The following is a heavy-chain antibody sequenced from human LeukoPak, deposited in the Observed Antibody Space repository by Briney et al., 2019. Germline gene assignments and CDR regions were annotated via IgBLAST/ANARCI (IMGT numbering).Heavy chain of an antibody. CDR1: GFTVSSNY. V-gene: IGHV3-53*01. D-gene: IGHD4-17*01. CDR2: IYSGGST. Sequence: GGSLRLSCAASGFTVSSNYMSWVRQAPGKGLEWVSVIYSGGSTYYADSVKGRFTISRDNSKNTLYLQMNSLRAEDTAVYYCAKPNDYGDYEDYWGQGTLVTVSS. J-gene: IGHJ4*02. CDR3: AKPNDYGDYEDY.